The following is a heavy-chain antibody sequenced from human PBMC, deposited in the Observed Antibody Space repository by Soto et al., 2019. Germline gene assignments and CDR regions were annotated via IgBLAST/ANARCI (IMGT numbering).Heavy chain of an antibody. CDR3: AIVSSWVPYNWFDP. CDR1: GGTFSSYA. V-gene: IGHV1-69*06. Sequence: QVQLVQSGAEVKKPGSSVKVSCKASGGTFSSYAISWVRQAPGQGLEWMGGIIPIFGTANYAQKFQGRVTITADKSTSTADMELSSLRSEDTAVSYCAIVSSWVPYNWFDPWGQGTLVTVSS. J-gene: IGHJ5*02. CDR2: IIPIFGTA. D-gene: IGHD6-13*01.